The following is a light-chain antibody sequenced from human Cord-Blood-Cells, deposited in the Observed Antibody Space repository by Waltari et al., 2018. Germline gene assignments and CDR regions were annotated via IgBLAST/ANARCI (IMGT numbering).Light chain of an antibody. CDR3: AAWDDSLSGPV. J-gene: IGLJ3*02. CDR1: SSNIGSNY. CDR2: SNN. V-gene: IGLV1-47*02. Sequence: QSVLTQPPSASGTPGQRVTISCSGRSSNIGSNYVYWYQQLPGTAPKLLIYSNNHRPPGVPGRFSVSKSGTLASLAISGLRSEDEADYYCAAWDDSLSGPVFGGGTKLTVL.